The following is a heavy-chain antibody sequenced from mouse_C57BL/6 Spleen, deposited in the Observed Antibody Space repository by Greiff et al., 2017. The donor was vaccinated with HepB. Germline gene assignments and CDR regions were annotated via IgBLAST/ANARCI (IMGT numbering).Heavy chain of an antibody. D-gene: IGHD1-2*01. CDR1: GYTFTSYW. Sequence: VQLQQPGAELVKPGASVKLSCKASGYTFTSYWMQWVKRRPGQGLEWIGEIDPSDSYTNYNQKFKGKATLTVDTSSSTAYMQLSSLTSEDSAVYYCATLLPSYAMDYWGQGTSVTVSS. V-gene: IGHV1-50*01. CDR3: ATLLPSYAMDY. J-gene: IGHJ4*01. CDR2: IDPSDSYT.